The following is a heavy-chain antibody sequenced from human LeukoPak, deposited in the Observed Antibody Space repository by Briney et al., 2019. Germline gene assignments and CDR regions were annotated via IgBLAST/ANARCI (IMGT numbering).Heavy chain of an antibody. CDR2: IRSYNGNT. CDR3: ARLHPYASGMEDGFDI. CDR1: GYTFTTYG. J-gene: IGHJ3*02. D-gene: IGHD3-10*01. V-gene: IGHV1-18*01. Sequence: ASVKVSCKASGYTFTTYGISWMRQAPGQGLEWMGWIRSYNGNTNYAQNVQGRLTMTTDTSTSTAYMELTSLTSDDTAVYYCARLHPYASGMEDGFDIWGQGTTVTVSS.